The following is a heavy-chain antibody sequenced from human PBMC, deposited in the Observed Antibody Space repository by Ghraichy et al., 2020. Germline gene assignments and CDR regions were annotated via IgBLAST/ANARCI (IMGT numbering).Heavy chain of an antibody. V-gene: IGHV3-74*01. D-gene: IGHD3-10*01. CDR2: IYPDGSNT. Sequence: GESLNISCAASGFTFSTYYMHWVRQAPGKGLVYVSRIYPDGSNTDYADSVKGRFTISRDNAKNALVLQMNSLRVDDTAVYYCVRADYSGSGLSWFDPWGQGTLVTVSS. J-gene: IGHJ5*02. CDR1: GFTFSTYY. CDR3: VRADYSGSGLSWFDP.